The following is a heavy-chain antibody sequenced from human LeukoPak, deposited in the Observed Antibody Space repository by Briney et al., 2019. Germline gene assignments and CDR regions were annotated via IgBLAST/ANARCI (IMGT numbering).Heavy chain of an antibody. Sequence: PSETLSLTCTVSGGSISSYYWSWIRQPPGKGREWIGYIYYSGSTNYNPSLKSRVTISVDTSKNQFSLKLSPVTAADTAGYYCARRELDRFDPWGQGTLVTVSS. CDR3: ARRELDRFDP. CDR1: GGSISSYY. V-gene: IGHV4-59*01. J-gene: IGHJ5*02. D-gene: IGHD1-1*01. CDR2: IYYSGST.